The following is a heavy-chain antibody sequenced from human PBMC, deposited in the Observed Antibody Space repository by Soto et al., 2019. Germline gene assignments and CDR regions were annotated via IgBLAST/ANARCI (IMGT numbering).Heavy chain of an antibody. CDR2: IIPILSTA. CDR3: ARVRHCIGNRCADYYGVDV. V-gene: IGHV1-69*13. J-gene: IGHJ6*02. CDR1: GYTFSSYA. Sequence: ASVKVSCKASGYTFSSYAITWVRQAPGQGLEWMGGIIPILSTADYPQKFQDRVTITADESSSTAYMELSSLRPDDTAVYYCARVRHCIGNRCADYYGVDVWGQGTTVTVS. D-gene: IGHD2-15*01.